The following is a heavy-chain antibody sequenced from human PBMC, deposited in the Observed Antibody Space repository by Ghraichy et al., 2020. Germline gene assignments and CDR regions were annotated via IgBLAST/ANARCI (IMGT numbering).Heavy chain of an antibody. CDR1: GGTFSSYA. J-gene: IGHJ4*02. D-gene: IGHD3-3*01. CDR3: ARAPDDFWSGYSFDY. V-gene: IGHV1-69*13. Sequence: SVKVSCKASGGTFSSYAISWVRQAPGQGLEWMGGIIPIFGTANYAQKFQGRVTITADESTSTAYMELSSLRSEDTAVYYCARAPDDFWSGYSFDYWGQGTLVTVSS. CDR2: IIPIFGTA.